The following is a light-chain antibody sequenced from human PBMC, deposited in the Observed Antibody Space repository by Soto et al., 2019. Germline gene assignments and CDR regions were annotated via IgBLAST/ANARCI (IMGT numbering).Light chain of an antibody. V-gene: IGLV1-44*01. Sequence: QSVLTQPPSASGTPGQRVTISCAGSSSNIGSNTVNWYQQLPGTAPKLLIDSNNQRPSGVPDRFSGSESGTSASLAISGRKSEDEADYYCATWDDSVNGYVFGAGTKVTVL. CDR3: ATWDDSVNGYV. CDR2: SNN. CDR1: SSNIGSNT. J-gene: IGLJ1*01.